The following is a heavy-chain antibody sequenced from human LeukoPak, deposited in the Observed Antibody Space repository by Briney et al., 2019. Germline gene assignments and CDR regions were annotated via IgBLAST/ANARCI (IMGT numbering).Heavy chain of an antibody. J-gene: IGHJ4*02. V-gene: IGHV3-23*01. Sequence: GGSLRLSCAASGFTFSSYAMSWVRQAPGKGVEWVSAISGSGGSTYYADSVKGRFTISRDNSKNTLYLQMNSLRAEDTAVYYCAKGGSSSGQGRAFDYWGQGTLVTVSS. CDR3: AKGGSSSGQGRAFDY. D-gene: IGHD6-6*01. CDR2: ISGSGGST. CDR1: GFTFSSYA.